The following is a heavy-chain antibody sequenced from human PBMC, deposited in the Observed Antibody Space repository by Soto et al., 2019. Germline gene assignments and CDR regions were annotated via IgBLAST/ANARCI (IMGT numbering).Heavy chain of an antibody. Sequence: EVQLLESGGGLVQPGGSLRLSCAASGFTFSSYAMSWVRQAPGKGLEWVSAISGSGGSTYYADSVKGRFTISRDNSKNTLYLQMNSLRAEDTAVYYCASGYDILTSNFDYWGQGTLVTVSS. D-gene: IGHD3-9*01. V-gene: IGHV3-23*01. J-gene: IGHJ4*02. CDR2: ISGSGGST. CDR3: ASGYDILTSNFDY. CDR1: GFTFSSYA.